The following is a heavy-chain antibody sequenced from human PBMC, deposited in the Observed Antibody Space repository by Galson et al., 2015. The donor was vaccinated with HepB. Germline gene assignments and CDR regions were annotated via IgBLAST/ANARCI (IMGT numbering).Heavy chain of an antibody. V-gene: IGHV4-59*01. D-gene: IGHD3-10*01. CDR3: ARVGSGSFDY. CDR2: IHYSGNT. J-gene: IGHJ4*02. CDR1: GGSISTYY. Sequence: SETLSLTCTVSGGSISTYYWSWIRQPPGKGLEWIGYIHYSGNTNYNPSLKSRVTISVDTSKNQFSLKLSSVTAADTAVYYCARVGSGSFDYWGQGTLVTVSS.